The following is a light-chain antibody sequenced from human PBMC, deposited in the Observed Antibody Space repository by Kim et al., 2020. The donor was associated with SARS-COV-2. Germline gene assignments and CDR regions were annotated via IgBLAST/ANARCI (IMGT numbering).Light chain of an antibody. CDR1: QNINKL. Sequence: SALVENRVTTTDRDSQNINKLLAWYQQKQGKPPNPLIDDASHLVGGVPSMFSGGGSGTEFTLTVSSLQPDDSTNYYCQQFESPATFGQGTKVDIK. J-gene: IGKJ1*01. CDR3: QQFESPAT. CDR2: DAS. V-gene: IGKV1-5*01.